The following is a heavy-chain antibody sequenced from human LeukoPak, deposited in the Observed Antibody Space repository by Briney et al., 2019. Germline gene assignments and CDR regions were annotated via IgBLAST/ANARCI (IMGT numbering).Heavy chain of an antibody. CDR2: IYTSGST. D-gene: IGHD4-23*01. J-gene: IGHJ6*03. CDR3: ARTTTVVTHYYYYYMDV. CDR1: GGSISSYY. Sequence: SETLSLTCTVSGGSISSYYWSWIRQPAGKGLEWIGRIYTSGSTNYNPSLKSRVTISVDTSKNQFSLKLSSVTAADTAVYYCARTTTVVTHYYYYYMDVWGKGTTVTVSS. V-gene: IGHV4-4*07.